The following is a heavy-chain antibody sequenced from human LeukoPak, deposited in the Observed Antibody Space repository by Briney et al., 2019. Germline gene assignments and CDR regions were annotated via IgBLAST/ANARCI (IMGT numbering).Heavy chain of an antibody. CDR1: GGSISSSNW. CDR2: IYNNGNT. CDR3: ARGEDGDYDYGMDV. J-gene: IGHJ6*02. Sequence: SETLSLTCAVSGGSISSSNWWSWVRQPPGKGLEWIGYIYNNGNTYYNPSLEGRVTISVDTSKNQFSLKLSSVTAADTAVYYCARGEDGDYDYGMDVWGQGTTVTVSS. D-gene: IGHD4-17*01. V-gene: IGHV4-4*02.